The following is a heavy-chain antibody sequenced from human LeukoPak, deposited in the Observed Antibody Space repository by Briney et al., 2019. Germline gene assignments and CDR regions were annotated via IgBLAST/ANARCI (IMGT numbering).Heavy chain of an antibody. D-gene: IGHD4-17*01. V-gene: IGHV4-34*01. CDR2: INHSGST. Sequence: PSETLSLTCAVYGGSFSGYYWSWIRQPPGRGLEWIGEINHSGSTNYNPSLKSRVTISVDTSKNQFSLKLSSVTAADTAVYYCARGWSRGGDYVRWFDPGGQGTLVTVSS. J-gene: IGHJ5*02. CDR1: GGSFSGYY. CDR3: ARGWSRGGDYVRWFDP.